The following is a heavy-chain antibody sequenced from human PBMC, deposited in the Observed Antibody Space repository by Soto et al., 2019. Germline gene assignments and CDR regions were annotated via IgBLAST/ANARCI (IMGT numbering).Heavy chain of an antibody. D-gene: IGHD2-2*01. CDR3: TRSVVVPADLGYYYYMDV. J-gene: IGHJ6*03. Sequence: EVQLVESGGGLVQPGGSLKLSCAACGFTFSGSAMHWVRQASGKGLEWVGRIRSKANSYATAYAASVKGRFTISRDDSKNTAYLQMNSLKTEDTAVYYCTRSVVVPADLGYYYYMDVWGKGTTVTVSS. CDR1: GFTFSGSA. CDR2: IRSKANSYAT. V-gene: IGHV3-73*01.